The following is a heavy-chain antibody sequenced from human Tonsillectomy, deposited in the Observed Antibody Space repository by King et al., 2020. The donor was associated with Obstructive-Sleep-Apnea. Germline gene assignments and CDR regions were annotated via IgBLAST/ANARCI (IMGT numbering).Heavy chain of an antibody. D-gene: IGHD4-17*01. V-gene: IGHV3-23*04. Sequence: VQLVESGGGLVQPGGSLRLSCAVSGFTFSSYAMSWVRQAPGKGLEGVSVIVISGENTLYADSGKGRLTISRDNSKNTLFLQMNSLRAEDTAVYYCAKSRPTVDWGQGTLVTVSS. J-gene: IGHJ4*02. CDR3: AKSRPTVD. CDR2: IVISGENT. CDR1: GFTFSSYA.